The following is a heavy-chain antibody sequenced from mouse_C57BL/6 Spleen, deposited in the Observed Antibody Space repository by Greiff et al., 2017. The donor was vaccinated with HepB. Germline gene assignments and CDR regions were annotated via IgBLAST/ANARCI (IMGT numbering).Heavy chain of an antibody. V-gene: IGHV6-3*01. CDR3: TYDGYYQAWFAY. Sequence: EVKVVESGGGLVQPGGSMKLSCVASGFTFSNYWMNWVRQSPEKGLEWVAQIRLKSDNYATHYAESVKGRFTISRDDSKSSVYLQMNNLRAEDTGIYYCTYDGYYQAWFAYWGQGTLVTVSA. CDR1: GFTFSNYW. J-gene: IGHJ3*01. D-gene: IGHD2-3*01. CDR2: IRLKSDNYAT.